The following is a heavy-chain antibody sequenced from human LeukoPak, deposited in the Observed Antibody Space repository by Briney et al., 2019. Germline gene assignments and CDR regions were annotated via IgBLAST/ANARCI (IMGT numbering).Heavy chain of an antibody. CDR2: ISGSGGST. V-gene: IGHV3-23*01. Sequence: GGSLRLSCAASGFTFSSYAMSWVRQAPGKGLEWVSAISGSGGSTYYADSVKGRFTISRDNSKNTLYLQMNSLRAEDTAVYYCAKGTCYYGSGSYSIFDYWGQGTLVTVSS. CDR3: AKGTCYYGSGSYSIFDY. J-gene: IGHJ4*02. CDR1: GFTFSSYA. D-gene: IGHD3-10*01.